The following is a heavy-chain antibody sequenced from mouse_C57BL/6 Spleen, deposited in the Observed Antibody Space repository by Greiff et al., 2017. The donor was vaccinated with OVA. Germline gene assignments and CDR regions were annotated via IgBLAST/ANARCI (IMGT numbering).Heavy chain of an antibody. CDR3: TKYSNYEDCFAY. CDR2: IRLKSDNYAT. CDR1: GFTFSNYW. D-gene: IGHD2-5*01. J-gene: IGHJ3*01. V-gene: IGHV6-3*01. Sequence: EVKLMESGGGLVQPGGSMKLSCVASGFTFSNYWMNWVRQSPEKGLEWVAQIRLKSDNYATHYAESVKGRFTISRDDSKSSVYLQMNNLRAEDTGIYYCTKYSNYEDCFAYWGQGTLVTVSA.